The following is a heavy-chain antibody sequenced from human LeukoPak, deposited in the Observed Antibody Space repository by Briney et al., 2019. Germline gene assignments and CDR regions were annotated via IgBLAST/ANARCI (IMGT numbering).Heavy chain of an antibody. Sequence: ASVKVSCKASGGTFSSYAISLVRQAPGQGLEWMGGIIPIFGTANYAQKFQGRVTITADESTSTAYMELSSLRSEDTAVYSCARAWILASRPYAAFDIWGQGTMVTVSS. CDR2: IIPIFGTA. D-gene: IGHD2-2*01. CDR3: ARAWILASRPYAAFDI. CDR1: GGTFSSYA. J-gene: IGHJ3*02. V-gene: IGHV1-69*13.